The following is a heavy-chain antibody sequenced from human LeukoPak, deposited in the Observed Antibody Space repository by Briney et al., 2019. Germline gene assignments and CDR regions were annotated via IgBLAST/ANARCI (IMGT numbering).Heavy chain of an antibody. CDR1: GFTFTDYG. J-gene: IGHJ4*02. Sequence: GGSLRLSCAASGFTFTDYGMHWVRQAPGKGLEWVAFIRNDGSIKYYADSVKGRFTISRDNSRNTLYLQMNSLRIEDTAVYYCAKGYSYGYFDYWSQGALVTVSS. D-gene: IGHD5-18*01. V-gene: IGHV3-30*02. CDR2: IRNDGSIK. CDR3: AKGYSYGYFDY.